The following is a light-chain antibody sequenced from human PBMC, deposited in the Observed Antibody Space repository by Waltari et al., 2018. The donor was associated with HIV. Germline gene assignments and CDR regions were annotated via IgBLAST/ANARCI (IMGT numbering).Light chain of an antibody. V-gene: IGKV3-20*01. CDR3: QHFGSSHLT. J-gene: IGKJ4*01. CDR1: QSVSSSY. Sequence: EIVFTQSPGTLSLSPGERGPLSCRASQSVSSSYLAWYQQKPGQAPRLLIYGASSRATGIPDRFSGSGSGTDFTLSISGLEPEDFAVYYCQHFGSSHLTFGGGTKVEIK. CDR2: GAS.